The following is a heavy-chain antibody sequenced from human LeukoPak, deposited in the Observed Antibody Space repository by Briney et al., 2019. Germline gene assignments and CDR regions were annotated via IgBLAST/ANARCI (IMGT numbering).Heavy chain of an antibody. CDR3: ASQRNWNVYYYGMDV. D-gene: IGHD1-20*01. Sequence: GASVKVSCKASGGTFSSYAISWVRQAPGQGLEWMGRINPNSGGTNYAQKFQGRVTMTRDTSISTAYMELSRLRSDDTAVYYCASQRNWNVYYYGMDVWGQGTTVIVFS. CDR1: GGTFSSYA. V-gene: IGHV1-2*06. J-gene: IGHJ6*02. CDR2: INPNSGGT.